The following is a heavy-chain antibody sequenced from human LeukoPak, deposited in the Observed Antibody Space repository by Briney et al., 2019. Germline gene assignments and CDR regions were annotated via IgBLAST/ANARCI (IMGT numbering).Heavy chain of an antibody. CDR1: GYTFTRYS. CDR2: INPKTGTP. J-gene: IGHJ5*02. CDR3: ARGAGPYSSSSWFDP. Sequence: ASVKVSCKASGYTFTRYSVNWVRQAPGQGLEWMGWINPKTGTPNYAQGFTGRFVFSLDTSVTTAYLQISSLKDEDTAVYYCARGAGPYSSSSWFDPWGQGTLVTVSS. D-gene: IGHD6-6*01. V-gene: IGHV7-4-1*02.